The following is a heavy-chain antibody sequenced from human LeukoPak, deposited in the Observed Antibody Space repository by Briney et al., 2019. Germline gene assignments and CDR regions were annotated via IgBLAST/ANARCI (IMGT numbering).Heavy chain of an antibody. CDR2: IKPDGSQT. CDR1: GFSFNGDW. Sequence: GGSLRLSCAASGFSFNGDWMNWVRQAPGKGLEWVANIKPDGSQTYYGDSVKGRFSISRDNAKKLLFLQMNSLRAEDTAVYYCVRDGPAFLDFDYWGQGTLVTVSS. CDR3: VRDGPAFLDFDY. D-gene: IGHD2-2*01. J-gene: IGHJ4*02. V-gene: IGHV3-7*01.